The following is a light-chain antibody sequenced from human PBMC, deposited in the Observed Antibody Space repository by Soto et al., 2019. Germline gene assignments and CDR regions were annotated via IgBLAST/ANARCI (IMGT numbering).Light chain of an antibody. CDR3: HTYNSYSLHT. CDR2: AAS. J-gene: IGKJ2*01. V-gene: IGKV1-39*01. Sequence: DIQMTQSPSSLSASVGDRVTITCRASQSISSYLNWYQQKPGKAPKLLISAASSLQSGVPSRFGGSGSGTDFTLSISSLQPEDFATYYCHTYNSYSLHTFGQGTKLEIK. CDR1: QSISSY.